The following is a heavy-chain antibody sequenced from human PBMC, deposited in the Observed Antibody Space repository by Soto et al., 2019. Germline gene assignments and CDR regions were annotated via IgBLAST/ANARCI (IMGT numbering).Heavy chain of an antibody. V-gene: IGHV3-23*01. CDR2: VSAGGDMT. D-gene: IGHD3-10*01. CDR3: ARGDRGGSGSPASYYYSGLDV. Sequence: DVPLLESGGHLVQPGGSLRLSCAASGFTFSSYAMSWVRQAPGKGLEWVSSVSAGGDMTYYSDSVKGRFTISRDNSNNALFLQMNSLRIEDTALYYCARGDRGGSGSPASYYYSGLDVWGQGTKVTVS. J-gene: IGHJ6*02. CDR1: GFTFSSYA.